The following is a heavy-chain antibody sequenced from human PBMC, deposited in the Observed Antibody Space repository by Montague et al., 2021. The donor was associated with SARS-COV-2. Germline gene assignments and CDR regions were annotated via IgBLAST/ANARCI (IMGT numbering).Heavy chain of an antibody. J-gene: IGHJ2*01. CDR3: ARHGPNDYYHSRYFDL. Sequence: SETLSLTCTVSGGYINYYYWTWIRQPPGKELEWIGYIHYNGTTNYNPSLKSRVTISKDMSRTHFFLRLSSVTAADTAVYYCARHGPNDYYHSRYFDLWGRGTLVTVSS. V-gene: IGHV4-59*08. CDR1: GGYINYYY. CDR2: IHYNGTT. D-gene: IGHD3-10*01.